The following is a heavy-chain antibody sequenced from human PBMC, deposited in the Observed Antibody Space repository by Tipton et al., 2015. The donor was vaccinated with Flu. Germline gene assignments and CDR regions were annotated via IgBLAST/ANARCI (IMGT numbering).Heavy chain of an antibody. J-gene: IGHJ6*02. Sequence: SLRLSCAASGFTVSSNYMSWVRQAPGKGLEWVSVIYSGGSTYYADSVKGRFTISRDNARDSLYLQINSLRDEDTALYYCARGGDGMDVWGQGTTVTVSS. CDR1: GFTVSSNY. V-gene: IGHV3-53*01. CDR3: ARGGDGMDV. CDR2: IYSGGST.